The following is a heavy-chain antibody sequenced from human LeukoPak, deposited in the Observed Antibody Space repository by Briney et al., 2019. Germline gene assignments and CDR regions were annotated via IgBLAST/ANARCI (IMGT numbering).Heavy chain of an antibody. D-gene: IGHD3-22*01. V-gene: IGHV4-30-2*01. CDR1: GGSISSGGYS. J-gene: IGHJ3*02. CDR3: GRSSDSSVDAFDI. CDR2: IYHSGST. Sequence: SETLSLTCAVAGGSISSGGYSGSWNRQPPGKGLEWIGYIYHSGSTYYNPSLKSRVPISVDRSKHQFSLKLRSVTAADTAVYYCGRSSDSSVDAFDIWGQGTMVTVSS.